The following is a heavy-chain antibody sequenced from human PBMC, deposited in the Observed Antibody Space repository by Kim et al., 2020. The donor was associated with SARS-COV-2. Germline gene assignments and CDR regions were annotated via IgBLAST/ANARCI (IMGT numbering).Heavy chain of an antibody. CDR1: GFTFSSYW. V-gene: IGHV3-7*03. CDR3: ARVRVSSTSFDAFDI. J-gene: IGHJ3*02. D-gene: IGHD2-2*01. Sequence: GGSLRLSCAASGFTFSSYWMSWVRQAPGKGLEWVANIKQDGSEKYYVDSVKGRFTISRDNAKNSLYLQMNSLRAEDTAVYYCARVRVSSTSFDAFDIWGQGKMDTVSS. CDR2: IKQDGSEK.